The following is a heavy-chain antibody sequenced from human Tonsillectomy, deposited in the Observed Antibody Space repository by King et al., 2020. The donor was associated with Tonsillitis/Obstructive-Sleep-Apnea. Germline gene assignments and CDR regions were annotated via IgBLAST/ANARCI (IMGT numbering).Heavy chain of an antibody. J-gene: IGHJ6*02. CDR1: GGSFSGYY. CDR3: ARAQASLYYDYGMDV. D-gene: IGHD2-2*01. CDR2: INHSGST. Sequence: VQLQQWGAGLLKPSETLSLTCAVYGGSFSGYYWSWIRQPPGKGLEWIGEINHSGSTNYNPSLKSRVTISVDTSKNQFSLKLSSVTAADTAVYYCARAQASLYYDYGMDVWGQGTTVPVSS. V-gene: IGHV4-34*01.